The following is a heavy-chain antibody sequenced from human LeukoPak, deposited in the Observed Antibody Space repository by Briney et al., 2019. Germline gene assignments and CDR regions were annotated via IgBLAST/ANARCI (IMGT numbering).Heavy chain of an antibody. D-gene: IGHD6-19*01. J-gene: IGHJ4*02. V-gene: IGHV3-13*01. Sequence: GGSLRLSCAASGFTFSSYDMHWVRQATGKGLEWVSAIGTAGDTYCPGSVKGRFTISRENAKNSLYLQMNSLRAGDTAVYYCAAGGWYSSFDYWGQGTLVTVSS. CDR3: AAGGWYSSFDY. CDR1: GFTFSSYD. CDR2: IGTAGDT.